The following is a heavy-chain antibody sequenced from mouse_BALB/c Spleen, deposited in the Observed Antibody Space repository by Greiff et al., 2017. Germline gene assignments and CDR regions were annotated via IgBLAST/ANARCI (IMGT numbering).Heavy chain of an antibody. CDR2: IRSGGSYT. Sequence: EVKLVESGGGLVKPGGSLKISCAASGFTFCSYAMSWVRQSPEKRLEWVAEIRSGGSYTYYPDTVTGRFTISRDYAKNTLYLEMSSLMSEDTAMYYCAREGYSPYAMDYWGQGTSVTVSA. J-gene: IGHJ4*01. D-gene: IGHD3-1*01. CDR3: AREGYSPYAMDY. CDR1: GFTFCSYA. V-gene: IGHV5-9-4*01.